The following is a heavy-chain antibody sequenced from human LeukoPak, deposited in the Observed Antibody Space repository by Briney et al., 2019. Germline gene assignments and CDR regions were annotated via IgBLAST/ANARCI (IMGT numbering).Heavy chain of an antibody. V-gene: IGHV1-2*02. CDR1: GYTFTGYY. CDR2: INPNSGGT. CDR3: ARTTGYSSSHLGAFDI. J-gene: IGHJ3*02. D-gene: IGHD6-13*01. Sequence: ASVKVSCKASGYTFTGYYMHWVRQAPGQGLEGMGWINPNSGGTNYARKFQGRVTMTRDTSISTAYMELSRLRSDDTAVYYCARTTGYSSSHLGAFDIWGQGTMVTVSS.